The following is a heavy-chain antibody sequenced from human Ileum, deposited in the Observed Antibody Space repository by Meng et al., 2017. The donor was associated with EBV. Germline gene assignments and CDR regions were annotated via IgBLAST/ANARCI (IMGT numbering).Heavy chain of an antibody. CDR1: GGSFSSRKYY. CDR3: ASRELAPFDY. J-gene: IGHJ4*02. D-gene: IGHD1-26*01. CDR2: IYYSGTT. V-gene: IGHV4-39*07. Sequence: QLPLEESGPGLVEPSETLSLPCSVSGGSFSSRKYYWGWIRQPPGKALEWIASIYYSGTTYYNPSLQSRVSISVDKSKNQVSLNMTSMTAADTAVYYCASRELAPFDYWGQGTLVTVSS.